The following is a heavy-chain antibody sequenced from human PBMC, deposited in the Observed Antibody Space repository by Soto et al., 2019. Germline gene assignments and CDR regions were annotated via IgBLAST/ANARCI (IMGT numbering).Heavy chain of an antibody. CDR2: ISSSSSDP. CDR3: ARDHPRYSGYDYVDN. V-gene: IGHV3-11*05. D-gene: IGHD5-12*01. J-gene: IGHJ4*02. CDR1: GFTFSDYY. Sequence: QVQLVESGGGLVKPGGSMRLSCAASGFTFSDYYMSWLRQAPGKGMEWVSYISSSSSDPNYADSVKGRFPISRDNAKNALYLQMNSLRPEDTAVYYCARDHPRYSGYDYVDNWGQGTLVTVSS.